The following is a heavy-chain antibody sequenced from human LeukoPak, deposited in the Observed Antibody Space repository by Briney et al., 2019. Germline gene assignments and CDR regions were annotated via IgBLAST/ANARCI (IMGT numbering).Heavy chain of an antibody. Sequence: SSETLSLTCTVSGGSISSSSYYWGWIRQPPGKGLEWIGSIYYSGSTYSNPSLKRRVTISVDTSKNQFSLKLSSVTAADTAVYYCARKPELWFGELLYYFDYWGQGTLVTVSS. J-gene: IGHJ4*02. V-gene: IGHV4-39*01. D-gene: IGHD3-10*01. CDR3: ARKPELWFGELLYYFDY. CDR2: IYYSGST. CDR1: GGSISSSSYY.